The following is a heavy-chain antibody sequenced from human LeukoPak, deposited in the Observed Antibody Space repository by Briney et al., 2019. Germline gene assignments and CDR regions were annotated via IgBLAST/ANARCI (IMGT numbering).Heavy chain of an antibody. CDR3: ARDLTYYYDP. Sequence: SETLSLTCTVSGYSISSGYYWGWIRQPPGKVLEWIGSIYHSGSTYYNPSLKSRVTISVDTSKNQFSLKLSSVTAADTAVYYCARDLTYYYDPWGQGTLVTVSS. D-gene: IGHD3-10*01. V-gene: IGHV4-38-2*02. J-gene: IGHJ5*02. CDR1: GYSISSGYY. CDR2: IYHSGST.